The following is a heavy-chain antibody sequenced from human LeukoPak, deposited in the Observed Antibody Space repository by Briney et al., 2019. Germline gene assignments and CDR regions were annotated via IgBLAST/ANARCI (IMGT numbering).Heavy chain of an antibody. CDR1: GYTFTSYG. V-gene: IGHV1-69*05. CDR2: IIPIFGTA. Sequence: GASVKVSCKASGYTFTSYGISWVRQAPGQGLEWMGGIIPIFGTANYAQKFQGRVTMTRDTSTSTVYMELSSLRSEDTAVYYCARDPWQQLVTGGLYFDYWGQGTLVTVSS. CDR3: ARDPWQQLVTGGLYFDY. D-gene: IGHD6-13*01. J-gene: IGHJ4*02.